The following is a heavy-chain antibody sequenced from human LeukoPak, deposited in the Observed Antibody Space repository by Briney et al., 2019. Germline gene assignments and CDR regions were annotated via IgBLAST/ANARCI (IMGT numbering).Heavy chain of an antibody. V-gene: IGHV3-15*01. CDR1: GFTFANVW. CDR3: STVLRYLWGSYQDH. D-gene: IGHD3-16*02. Sequence: PGGSLRLSCAASGFTFANVWMSWVRQAPGKGLEWVGRVKSKTDGGRTDYAGPVKDRFTISRDDSKNILYLQMNSLKTEDTAVYYCSTVLRYLWGSYQDHWGQGTLVTVSS. CDR2: VKSKTDGGRT. J-gene: IGHJ4*02.